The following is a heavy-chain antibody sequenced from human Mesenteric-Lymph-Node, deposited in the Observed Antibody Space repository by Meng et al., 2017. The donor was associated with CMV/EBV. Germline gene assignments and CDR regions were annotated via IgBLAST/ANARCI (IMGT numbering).Heavy chain of an antibody. D-gene: IGHD2-2*01. Sequence: ASGDIFSSNAISWVRQAPGQGLEWMGGIVPMFGTVNYAEKFQGRVTISADKSTSTVYVQLSTLRSEDTAVYYCTRGPLGIPSFHFDYWGQGTLVTVSS. CDR2: IVPMFGTV. J-gene: IGHJ4*01. CDR1: GDIFSSNA. V-gene: IGHV1-69*06. CDR3: TRGPLGIPSFHFDY.